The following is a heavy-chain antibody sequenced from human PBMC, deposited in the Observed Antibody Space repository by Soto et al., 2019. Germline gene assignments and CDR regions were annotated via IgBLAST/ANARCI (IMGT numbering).Heavy chain of an antibody. Sequence: EVQLLESGGGLVQPGGSLRLSCAASGFTFSSYAMSWVRQARGKGLEWVSAISGSGGSTYYAHSVKGRFTISRDNAKNTLYLQMNSLRADDTPVYYCAKEAPSGSPFDYWGQGTLVTVSS. V-gene: IGHV3-23*01. CDR1: GFTFSSYA. CDR2: ISGSGGST. CDR3: AKEAPSGSPFDY. D-gene: IGHD3-22*01. J-gene: IGHJ4*02.